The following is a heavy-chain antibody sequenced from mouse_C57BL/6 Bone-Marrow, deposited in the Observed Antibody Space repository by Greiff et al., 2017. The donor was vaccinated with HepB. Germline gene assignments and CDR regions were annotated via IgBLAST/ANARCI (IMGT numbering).Heavy chain of an antibody. Sequence: EVQRVESGGGLVKPGGSLKLSCAASGFTFSSYAMSWVRQTPEKRLEWVATISDGGSYTYYPDNVKGRFTISRDNAKNNLYLQMSHLKSEDTAMYYCARDRFDYPAWFAYWGQGTLVTVSA. CDR2: ISDGGSYT. J-gene: IGHJ3*01. D-gene: IGHD2-4*01. V-gene: IGHV5-4*01. CDR3: ARDRFDYPAWFAY. CDR1: GFTFSSYA.